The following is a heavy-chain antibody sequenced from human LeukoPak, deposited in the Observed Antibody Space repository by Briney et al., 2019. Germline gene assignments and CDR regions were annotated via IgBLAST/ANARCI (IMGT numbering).Heavy chain of an antibody. CDR2: ISSSSSYI. D-gene: IGHD2-2*01. Sequence: PGGSLRLSCAASGFTFSSYSMNWVRQAPGKGLEWVSSISSSSSYIYYADSVKGRFTISRDNSKNTLYLQMNSLRAEDTAVYYCAKDSVRVVPAAIWYYYYYYMDVWGKGTTVTVSS. CDR1: GFTFSSYS. J-gene: IGHJ6*03. V-gene: IGHV3-21*01. CDR3: AKDSVRVVPAAIWYYYYYYMDV.